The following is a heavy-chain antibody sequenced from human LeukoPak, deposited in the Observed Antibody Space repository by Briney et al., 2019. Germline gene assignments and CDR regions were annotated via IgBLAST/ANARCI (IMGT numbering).Heavy chain of an antibody. CDR2: IYHSGST. D-gene: IGHD1-26*01. Sequence: PSETLSLTCAVSGYSISSGYYWGWIRQPPGKGLEWIGSIYHSGSTYYNPSLKSRVTISVDTSKNQFSLKLSSVTAADTAVYHCARDIGNGGSFSFDYWGQGTLVTVSS. CDR3: ARDIGNGGSFSFDY. J-gene: IGHJ4*02. V-gene: IGHV4-38-2*02. CDR1: GYSISSGYY.